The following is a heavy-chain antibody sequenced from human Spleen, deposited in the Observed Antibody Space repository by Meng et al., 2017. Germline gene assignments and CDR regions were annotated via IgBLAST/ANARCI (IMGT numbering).Heavy chain of an antibody. CDR1: GFTFSNYA. V-gene: IGHV3-23*01. CDR2: ISVSGGTI. D-gene: IGHD3-10*01. J-gene: IGHJ4*02. CDR3: ARGSPMVRGVIDY. Sequence: GESLKISCAASGFTFSNYAMSWVRQAPGKGLEWVSVISVSGGTIFYADSVKGRFTISRDNSKNTLYLQMNSLRAEDTAVYYCARGSPMVRGVIDYWGQGTLVTVSS.